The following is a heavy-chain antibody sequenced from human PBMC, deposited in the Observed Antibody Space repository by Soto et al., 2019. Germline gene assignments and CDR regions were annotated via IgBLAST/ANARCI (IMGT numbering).Heavy chain of an antibody. CDR3: AKVVWHGSGSATFDY. J-gene: IGHJ4*02. D-gene: IGHD3-10*01. V-gene: IGHV3-30*18. CDR2: ITYDGSNK. Sequence: QVPLVESGGDVVQPGRSLRLSCAASGFTFSSYGMHWVRQAPGKGLEWVAAITYDGSNKYYGDSVEGRFTISRDTSKNTLDLQMNGLRPEDTAVYYCAKVVWHGSGSATFDYWGQGTLVTVSS. CDR1: GFTFSSYG.